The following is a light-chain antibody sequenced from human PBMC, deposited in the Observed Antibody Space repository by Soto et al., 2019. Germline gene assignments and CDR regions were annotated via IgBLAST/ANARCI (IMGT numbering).Light chain of an antibody. CDR1: QSISSW. CDR3: QQYGSSPS. Sequence: DIQMTQSPSTLSASVGDRVTITCRASQSISSWLAWYQQKPGTAPKLLIYAASTLESGVPSRFSGSRSGTEFTLTISRLEPEDFAVYYCQQYGSSPSFGGGTKVEIK. V-gene: IGKV1-5*03. J-gene: IGKJ4*01. CDR2: AAS.